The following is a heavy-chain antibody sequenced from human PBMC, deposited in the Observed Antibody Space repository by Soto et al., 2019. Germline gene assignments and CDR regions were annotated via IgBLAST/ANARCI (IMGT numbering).Heavy chain of an antibody. D-gene: IGHD3-3*01. J-gene: IGHJ5*02. CDR2: IYYSGST. CDR3: AGNTHYDFWSGFTWFDP. V-gene: IGHV4-59*08. CDR1: GGSIRSYY. Sequence: QVQLQESGPGLVKPSETLSLTCTVSGGSIRSYYWSWIRQPPGKGLEWIGYIYYSGSTNYNPSLKSRVTISVDTSKNQFSLKLSSVTAADTAVYYCAGNTHYDFWSGFTWFDPWGQGTLDTVSS.